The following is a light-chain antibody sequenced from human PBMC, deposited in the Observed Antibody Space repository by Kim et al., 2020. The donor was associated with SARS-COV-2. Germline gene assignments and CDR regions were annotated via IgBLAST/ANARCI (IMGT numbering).Light chain of an antibody. J-gene: IGLJ3*02. V-gene: IGLV3-1*01. Sequence: VSPGQTASITCSGDKLGSKYACWYQQQPGQSPVLVIYQDTKRPSGIPERFSGSNSGNTATLTISGTQAMDEADYYCQAWDSSTAWVFGGGTQLTV. CDR1: KLGSKY. CDR2: QDT. CDR3: QAWDSSTAWV.